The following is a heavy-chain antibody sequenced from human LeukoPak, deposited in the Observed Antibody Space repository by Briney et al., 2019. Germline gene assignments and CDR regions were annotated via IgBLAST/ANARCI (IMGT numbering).Heavy chain of an antibody. D-gene: IGHD4-23*01. Sequence: PGGSLRLSCAASGFTFSSYGMHWVCQAPGKGLEWVAVISSDGSNKYYADSVKGRFTISRDNSKNTLYLQMNSLRAVDTAVYYCAKEFGGNSASYYYYGMDVWGQGTTVTVSS. CDR1: GFTFSSYG. CDR2: ISSDGSNK. CDR3: AKEFGGNSASYYYYGMDV. V-gene: IGHV3-30*18. J-gene: IGHJ6*02.